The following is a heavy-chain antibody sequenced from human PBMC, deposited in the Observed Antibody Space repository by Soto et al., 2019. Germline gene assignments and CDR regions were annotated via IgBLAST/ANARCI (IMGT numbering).Heavy chain of an antibody. Sequence: HPGGSLRLSCEASGFAFSSYAMHWVRQAPGKGLEWVGVISYDGNYIYYADSVKGRFTISRDNSKNTLYVQVNSLRPEDTAVYYCAKGILSATIGPYALDVWGPGTTVTVSS. CDR3: AKGILSATIGPYALDV. CDR2: ISYDGNYI. J-gene: IGHJ6*02. V-gene: IGHV3-30*18. D-gene: IGHD3-16*01. CDR1: GFAFSSYA.